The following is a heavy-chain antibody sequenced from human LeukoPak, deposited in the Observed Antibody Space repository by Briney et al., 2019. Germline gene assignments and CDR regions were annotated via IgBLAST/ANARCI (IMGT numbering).Heavy chain of an antibody. D-gene: IGHD6-13*01. CDR1: GFTVSNSF. CDR3: ARDSEQQLVTGAFDI. J-gene: IGHJ3*02. CDR2: IYSDEST. Sequence: GGSLRLSCAASGFTVSNSFMNWVRQAPGKGLEWVSVIYSDESTHYADSVKGRFTISRDNSKNTLYLQTNSLRAEDTAVYYCARDSEQQLVTGAFDIWGQGTMVTVSS. V-gene: IGHV3-66*01.